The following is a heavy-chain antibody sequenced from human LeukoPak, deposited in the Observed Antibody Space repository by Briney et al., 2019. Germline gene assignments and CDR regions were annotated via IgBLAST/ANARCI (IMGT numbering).Heavy chain of an antibody. CDR3: ARPIVVVPLRAFDI. Sequence: SETLSLTCAVYGGSFSGYYWSWIRQPPGKGLEWIGEINHSGSTNYNPSLKSRVTISVDTSKNQFSLKLSSVTAADTAAYYCARPIVVVPLRAFDIWGQGTMVTVSS. CDR1: GGSFSGYY. V-gene: IGHV4-34*01. D-gene: IGHD2-21*01. J-gene: IGHJ3*02. CDR2: INHSGST.